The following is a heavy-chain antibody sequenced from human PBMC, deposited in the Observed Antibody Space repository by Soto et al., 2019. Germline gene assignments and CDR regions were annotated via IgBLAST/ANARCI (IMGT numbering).Heavy chain of an antibody. D-gene: IGHD3-10*01. CDR3: ARGGITMVREIHEYYYGMDV. CDR1: GFTFSSYA. V-gene: IGHV3-33*01. J-gene: IGHJ6*02. Sequence: GGSLRLSCAASGFTFSSYAMHWVRQAPGKGLEWVAVIWYDGSKRYYADSVKGRFTISRDNSKSTLYLQMNSLRVEDTAVYYCARGGITMVREIHEYYYGMDVWGQGTTVTVSS. CDR2: IWYDGSKR.